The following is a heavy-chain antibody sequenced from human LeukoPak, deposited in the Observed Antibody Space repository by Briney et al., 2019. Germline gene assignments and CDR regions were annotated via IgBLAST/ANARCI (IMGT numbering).Heavy chain of an antibody. J-gene: IGHJ4*02. CDR2: IYYSGTT. V-gene: IGHV4-59*12. CDR1: GGSISSYY. D-gene: IGHD3-10*01. Sequence: SETLSLTCTDSGGSISSYYWSWIRQPPGKGLEWIGYIYYSGTTNYNPSLKSRVTISVDTSKNQFSLKLSSVTAADTAVYYCARGITMVRGVSHIDYWGQGTLVTVSS. CDR3: ARGITMVRGVSHIDY.